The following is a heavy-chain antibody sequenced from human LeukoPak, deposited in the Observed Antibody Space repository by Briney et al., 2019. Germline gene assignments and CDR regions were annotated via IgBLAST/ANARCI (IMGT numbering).Heavy chain of an antibody. V-gene: IGHV3-30*04. CDR2: ISYDGRNK. J-gene: IGHJ4*02. D-gene: IGHD3-9*01. CDR3: ARSKGYFDWLFDY. Sequence: AWALTHSCAASLFTSSSYAMHCLRHAPANGLHPVPVISYDGRNKYYAEFVKGRFTISRDNSKNTLYLQMNSLRAEDTAVYYCARSKGYFDWLFDYWGQGTLVTVSS. CDR1: LFTSSSYA.